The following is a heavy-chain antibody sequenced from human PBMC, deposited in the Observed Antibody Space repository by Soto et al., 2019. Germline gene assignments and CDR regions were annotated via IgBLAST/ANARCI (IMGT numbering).Heavy chain of an antibody. CDR1: GGSISSYY. D-gene: IGHD3-22*01. CDR3: ASSETYYYDSSGYHPLRY. Sequence: PSETPSLTCTVSGGSISSYYWSWIRQPPGKGLEWIGYIYYSGSTNYNPSLKSRVTISVDTSKNQFSLKLSSVTAADTAVYYCASSETYYYDSSGYHPLRYWGQGTLVTVSS. J-gene: IGHJ4*02. V-gene: IGHV4-59*01. CDR2: IYYSGST.